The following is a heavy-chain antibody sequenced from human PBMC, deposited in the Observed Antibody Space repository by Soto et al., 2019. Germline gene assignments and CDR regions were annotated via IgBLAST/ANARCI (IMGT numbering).Heavy chain of an antibody. CDR3: ARHVAVPRTRGFDY. J-gene: IGHJ4*02. Sequence: PSETLSLTCAVSGASISDNWWSWVRQPPGKGLEWIREIHHSGTTTYNPSIKSRVIISVDKSASQISLTLNSVTAADTAIYYCARHVAVPRTRGFDYWGQGTPVTVSS. CDR1: GASISDNW. CDR2: IHHSGTT. D-gene: IGHD2-15*01. V-gene: IGHV4-4*02.